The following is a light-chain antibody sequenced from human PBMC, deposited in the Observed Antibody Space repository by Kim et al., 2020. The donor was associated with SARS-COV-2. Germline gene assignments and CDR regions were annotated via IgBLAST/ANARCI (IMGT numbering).Light chain of an antibody. V-gene: IGLV1-44*01. J-gene: IGLJ2*01. Sequence: RVTNSGCGSSSNSGRNTVNSYQQFPGPAPELLIHANDQRPSGVPDRFSGSKSGTSASLAISGLQSEDEAEYYCAAWDDSLNGVVVFGGGTQLTVL. CDR3: AAWDDSLNGVVV. CDR2: AND. CDR1: SSNSGRNT.